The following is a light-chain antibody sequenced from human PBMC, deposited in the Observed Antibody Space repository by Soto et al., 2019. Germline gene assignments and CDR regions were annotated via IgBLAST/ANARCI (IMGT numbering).Light chain of an antibody. V-gene: IGKV1-17*01. Sequence: DIQMTQFPSSLSASVGDRVTITCRASQGIRNYLGWYQQKPGKAPKLLIYAASSLQSGVPSRFSGSGSGTEFPLAISRLQPEDAANFYCLQHSTSPLTFGQGTKVEIK. CDR2: AAS. CDR1: QGIRNY. J-gene: IGKJ1*01. CDR3: LQHSTSPLT.